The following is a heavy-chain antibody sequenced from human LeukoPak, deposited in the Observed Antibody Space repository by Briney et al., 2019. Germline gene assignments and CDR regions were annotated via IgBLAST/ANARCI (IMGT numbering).Heavy chain of an antibody. D-gene: IGHD3-10*01. V-gene: IGHV4-30-4*01. CDR1: GGSISSGDYY. J-gene: IGHJ3*02. CDR3: AREGEYYYGSGSYYFGAFDI. CDR2: IYYSGST. Sequence: PSQTLSLTCTVSGGSISSGDYYWSWIPQPPGKGLEWIGYIYYSGSTYYNPSLKSRVIISVDTSKNQFSLKLSSVTAADTAVYYCAREGEYYYGSGSYYFGAFDIWGQGTTVTVSS.